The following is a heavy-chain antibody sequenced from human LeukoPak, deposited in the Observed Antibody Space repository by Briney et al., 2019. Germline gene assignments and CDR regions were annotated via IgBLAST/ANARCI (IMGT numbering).Heavy chain of an antibody. CDR1: GDRAPSTSVA. V-gene: IGHV6-1*01. D-gene: IGHD6-19*01. CDR2: TSYRSKWYN. CDR3: ARAPNTGYSSGWYPGKWFDP. J-gene: IGHJ5*02. Sequence: SQTLSLTCAISGDRAPSTSVAWNWIRQSPSRGFEWRGRTSYRSKWYNDYAVSVKSRITINPDTSKNQFSLQLNPVTPEDTAVYYCARAPNTGYSSGWYPGKWFDPWGQGTLVTVSS.